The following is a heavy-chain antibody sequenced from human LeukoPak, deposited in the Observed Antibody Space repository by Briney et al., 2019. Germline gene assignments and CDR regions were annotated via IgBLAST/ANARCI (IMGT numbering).Heavy chain of an antibody. J-gene: IGHJ3*02. D-gene: IGHD1-26*01. CDR3: ARDPKEPGGLLLSYAFDI. Sequence: SETLSLTCAVYGGSFSGYYWSWIRQPPGKGLEWIGEINHSGSTNYNPSLKSRVTISVDTSKNQFSLKLSSVTAADTAVYYCARDPKEPGGLLLSYAFDIWGQGTMVTVSS. CDR2: INHSGST. CDR1: GGSFSGYY. V-gene: IGHV4-34*01.